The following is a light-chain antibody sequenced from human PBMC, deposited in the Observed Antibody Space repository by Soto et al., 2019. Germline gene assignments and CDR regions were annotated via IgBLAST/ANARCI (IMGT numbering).Light chain of an antibody. V-gene: IGKV1-9*01. CDR3: QQLTTYPQT. Sequence: DIQLTQSPSFLSASVGDRVTMTCRASQGISTYLAWYQQKPGKAPKLLIYAASTLQSGVPSRFSGSGSGTEFALAISSLQPEDFATYYCQQLTTYPQTFGQGTKVDIK. CDR2: AAS. J-gene: IGKJ1*01. CDR1: QGISTY.